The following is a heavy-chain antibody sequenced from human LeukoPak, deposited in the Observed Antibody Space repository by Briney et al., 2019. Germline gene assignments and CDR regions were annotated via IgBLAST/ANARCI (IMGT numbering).Heavy chain of an antibody. V-gene: IGHV3-23*01. J-gene: IGHJ5*02. CDR2: ISGSGGST. Sequence: PGGSLRLSCAASGFTFSSYAMSWVRQAPGKGLEWVSAISGSGGSTYYADSVKGRSTISRDNAKNSLYLQMNSLRAEDTAVYYCASLTMGRGVLDWFDPWGQGTLVTVSS. CDR1: GFTFSSYA. CDR3: ASLTMGRGVLDWFDP. D-gene: IGHD3-10*01.